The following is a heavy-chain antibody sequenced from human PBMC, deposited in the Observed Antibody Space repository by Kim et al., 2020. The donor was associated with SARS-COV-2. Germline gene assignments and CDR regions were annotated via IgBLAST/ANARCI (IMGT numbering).Heavy chain of an antibody. Sequence: KRRVTISVDTSKNQFSLKLRSVTAADTAVYYCARESWQQRDLYYYYGMDVWGQGTTVTVSS. CDR3: ARESWQQRDLYYYYGMDV. J-gene: IGHJ6*02. D-gene: IGHD6-13*01. V-gene: IGHV4-31*02.